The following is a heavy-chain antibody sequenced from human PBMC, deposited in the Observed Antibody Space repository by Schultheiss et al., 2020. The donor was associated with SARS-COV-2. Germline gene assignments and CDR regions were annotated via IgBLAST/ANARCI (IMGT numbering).Heavy chain of an antibody. Sequence: SETLSLTCTVSGGSISSGDYYWSWIRQPPGKGLEWIGYIYYSGSTYSNPSLKSRITISVDTSKNQFSLQLNSVTPEDTAVYYCARALDSDYCDYGWFDPWGQGTLVTVSS. CDR3: ARALDSDYCDYGWFDP. D-gene: IGHD4-17*01. CDR1: GGSISSGDYY. J-gene: IGHJ5*02. CDR2: IYYSGST. V-gene: IGHV4-30-4*01.